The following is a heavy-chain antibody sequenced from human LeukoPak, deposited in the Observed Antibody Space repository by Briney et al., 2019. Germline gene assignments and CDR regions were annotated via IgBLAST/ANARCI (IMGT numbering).Heavy chain of an antibody. CDR1: GYTFTDYY. D-gene: IGHD6-13*01. V-gene: IGHV1-2*06. CDR3: ARAVAAGTWAFDI. J-gene: IGHJ3*02. Sequence: ASVKVSCKASGYTFTDYYIHWVRQAPGQGLEWMGRINPNSGGTNYAQKFQGRVTMTRDTSISTAYMELSRLRSDDTAVYYCARAVAAGTWAFDIWGQGTMVTVSS. CDR2: INPNSGGT.